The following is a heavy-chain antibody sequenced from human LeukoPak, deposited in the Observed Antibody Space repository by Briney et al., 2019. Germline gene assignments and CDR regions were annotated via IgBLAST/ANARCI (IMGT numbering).Heavy chain of an antibody. J-gene: IGHJ6*02. CDR3: ARDQGVTDPPPYGLDV. V-gene: IGHV1-69*04. CDR2: IIAILDIA. D-gene: IGHD4-23*01. Sequence: GSSVTVSCTASGGTFTIYGISWVRQAPGQGLECMGRIIAILDIATYAQKFRGRVRITADRSTSTAYMELSSLSSEDTAVYYCARDQGVTDPPPYGLDVWGQGTTVTVSS. CDR1: GGTFTIYG.